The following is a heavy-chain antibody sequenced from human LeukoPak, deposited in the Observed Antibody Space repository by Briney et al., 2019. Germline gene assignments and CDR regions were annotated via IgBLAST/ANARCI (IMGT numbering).Heavy chain of an antibody. Sequence: ASVKVSCKASGGTFSCFTISWVRLAPGQGLEWIGGTIAMFGTSEYAQKFQGRVTITTDESTTTAYMELSSLRSEDTAVYYCARGEGGFLEWLSEIWGQGTLVTVSS. CDR2: TIAMFGTS. CDR3: ARGEGGFLEWLSEI. V-gene: IGHV1-69*05. CDR1: GGTFSCFT. J-gene: IGHJ4*02. D-gene: IGHD3-3*01.